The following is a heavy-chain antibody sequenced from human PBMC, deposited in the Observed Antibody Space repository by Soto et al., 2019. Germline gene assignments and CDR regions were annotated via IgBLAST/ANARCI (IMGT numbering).Heavy chain of an antibody. V-gene: IGHV3-23*01. J-gene: IGHJ4*02. CDR2: ISGSGGST. CDR1: GFTFSSYA. D-gene: IGHD2-15*01. CDR3: AKGSSVVVAAWADY. Sequence: EVQLLESGGGLVQPGGSLRLSCAASGFTFSSYAMSWVRQAPGKGLEWVSAISGSGGSTYYADCVKGRFTISRDNSKNTLYLQMNSLRAADTAVYYCAKGSSVVVAAWADYWGQGTLVTVSS.